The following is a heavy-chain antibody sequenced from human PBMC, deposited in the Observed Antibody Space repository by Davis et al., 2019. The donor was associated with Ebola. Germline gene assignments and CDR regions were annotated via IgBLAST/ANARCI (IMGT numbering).Heavy chain of an antibody. CDR1: GFTFSSYS. CDR2: ISSSSSYI. D-gene: IGHD3-9*01. V-gene: IGHV3-21*01. CDR3: AREGYDILTGYSIFDY. J-gene: IGHJ4*02. Sequence: GESLKISCAASGFTFSSYSMNWVRQAPGKGLEWVSSISSSSSYIYYADSVKGRFTISRDNAKNSLYLQMNSLRAEDTAVYYCAREGYDILTGYSIFDYWGQGTLVTVSS.